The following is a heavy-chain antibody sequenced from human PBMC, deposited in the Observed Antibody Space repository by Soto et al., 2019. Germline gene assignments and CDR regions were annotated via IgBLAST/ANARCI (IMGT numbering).Heavy chain of an antibody. V-gene: IGHV3-72*01. CDR3: AMEGSGPGWT. Sequence: GGSLRLSCAASGFTFSDHHMDWVRQAPGKGLEWVGRTRNKPNSYTTEYAASVRGRFTISSDDSKNSLYLQMNSLKTEDTAVYYCAMEGSGPGWTWGQGTLVTVSS. D-gene: IGHD3-10*01. J-gene: IGHJ5*02. CDR1: GFTFSDHH. CDR2: TRNKPNSYTT.